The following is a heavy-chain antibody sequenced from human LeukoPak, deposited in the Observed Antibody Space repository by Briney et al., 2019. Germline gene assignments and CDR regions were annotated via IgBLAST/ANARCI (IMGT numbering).Heavy chain of an antibody. D-gene: IGHD4-17*01. J-gene: IGHJ4*02. Sequence: ASVKVSCKASGYTFTTYNINWVRQAPGQGLEWMGWISGYNGNTNYAQKLQGRVTMTTDTSTSTAYMELRGLKSDDTAVYYCARETVTTNGWNDYWGQGTLVTVSS. V-gene: IGHV1-18*01. CDR1: GYTFTTYN. CDR2: ISGYNGNT. CDR3: ARETVTTNGWNDY.